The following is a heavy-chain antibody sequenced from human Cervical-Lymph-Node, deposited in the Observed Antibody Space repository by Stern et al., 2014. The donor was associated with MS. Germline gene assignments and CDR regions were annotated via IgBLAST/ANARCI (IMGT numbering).Heavy chain of an antibody. D-gene: IGHD1-26*01. V-gene: IGHV1-18*01. Sequence: QVQLVQSGAEVKKPGASVKVSCKASGFNFSNYGLSWVRQAPGQGLEWMGWISVYNGNIDFAQKFQGRLTMTTDTSTSTVYMELRSLRSDDTAVYYCTRGRGIMGTTTGDYWGQGTLVSVSS. CDR3: TRGRGIMGTTTGDY. J-gene: IGHJ4*02. CDR2: ISVYNGNI. CDR1: GFNFSNYG.